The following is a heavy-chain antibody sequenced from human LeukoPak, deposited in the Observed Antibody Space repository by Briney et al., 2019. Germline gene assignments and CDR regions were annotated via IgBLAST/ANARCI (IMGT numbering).Heavy chain of an antibody. J-gene: IGHJ4*02. CDR1: GFTFSTYA. Sequence: GGSLRLSCAASGFTFSTYAMSWVRQAPGKGLEWVSSISGSGNSTYYADSVKGRFTISRDNSKNTLYLQMNSLRAEDTAVYYCAKTDNWAYYYDSSGYSIGGDFDYWGQGTLVTVSS. CDR3: AKTDNWAYYYDSSGYSIGGDFDY. D-gene: IGHD3-22*01. V-gene: IGHV3-23*01. CDR2: ISGSGNST.